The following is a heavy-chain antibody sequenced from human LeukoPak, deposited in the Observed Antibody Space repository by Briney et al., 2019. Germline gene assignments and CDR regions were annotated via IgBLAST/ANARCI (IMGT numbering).Heavy chain of an antibody. CDR2: IKQDGSEK. J-gene: IGHJ4*02. CDR1: GFTFSSYA. CDR3: ARETRLYAGEGFDC. V-gene: IGHV3-7*01. Sequence: GGSLRLSCAASGFTFSSYAMNWVRQAPGKGLEWVANIKQDGSEKYYVDSVKGRFTISRDNAKNSLYQQMNSLRAEDTAVYYCARETRLYAGEGFDCWGQGSLVTVSS. D-gene: IGHD2-2*01.